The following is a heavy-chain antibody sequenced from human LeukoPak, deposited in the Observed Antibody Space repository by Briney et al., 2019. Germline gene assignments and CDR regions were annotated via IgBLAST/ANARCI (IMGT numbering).Heavy chain of an antibody. CDR3: ARDIVPTLGVHRGLVF. CDR2: INPNSGGT. J-gene: IGHJ4*02. V-gene: IGHV1-2*02. CDR1: GYTFTDYY. D-gene: IGHD5-12*01. Sequence: GASVKVSCKASGYTFTDYYIHWVRQAPGQGLEWMGWINPNSGGTNYAQKFQGRVTMTRDTSISTAYMELSRLRSDDTAVFYCARDIVPTLGVHRGLVFWGQGTLVTVSS.